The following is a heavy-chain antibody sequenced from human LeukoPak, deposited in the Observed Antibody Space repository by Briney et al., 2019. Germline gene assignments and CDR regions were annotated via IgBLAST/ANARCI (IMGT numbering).Heavy chain of an antibody. CDR3: ARGLDSSSWYGYDAFDI. J-gene: IGHJ3*02. CDR1: GYTFTSYG. V-gene: IGHV1-18*04. Sequence: ASVKVSCKASGYTFTSYGISWVRQAPGQELEWMGWISAYNGNTNYAQKLQGRVTMTTDTSTSTAYMELRSLRSDDTAVYYCARGLDSSSWYGYDAFDIWGQGTMVTVSS. D-gene: IGHD6-13*01. CDR2: ISAYNGNT.